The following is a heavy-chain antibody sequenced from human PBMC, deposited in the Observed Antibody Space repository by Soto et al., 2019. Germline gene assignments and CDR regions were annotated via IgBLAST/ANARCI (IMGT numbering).Heavy chain of an antibody. D-gene: IGHD3-3*01. V-gene: IGHV4-34*01. Sequence: PSETLSLTCAVCGGSFSGYYWSWIRQPPGKGLEWIGEINHSGSTNYNPSLKSRVTISVDTSKNQFSLKLSSVTAADTAVYYCARASYDFWSGYYMRGRREFDYWGQGTLVTVSS. CDR3: ARASYDFWSGYYMRGRREFDY. J-gene: IGHJ4*02. CDR2: INHSGST. CDR1: GGSFSGYY.